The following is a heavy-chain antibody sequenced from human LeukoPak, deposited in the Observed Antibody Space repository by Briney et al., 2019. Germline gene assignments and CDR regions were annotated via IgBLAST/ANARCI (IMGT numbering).Heavy chain of an antibody. CDR1: GFTFSSYA. Sequence: GGSLRLSCAASGFTFSSYAMHWVRQAPGKGLEWVAVISCDGGNKYYADSVRGRFTISRDNSKNTLYLQMNSLRTEDTAVYYCARDGPSEAILWGYFDSWGQGTLVTVSS. D-gene: IGHD2-21*01. V-gene: IGHV3-30-3*01. CDR3: ARDGPSEAILWGYFDS. CDR2: ISCDGGNK. J-gene: IGHJ4*02.